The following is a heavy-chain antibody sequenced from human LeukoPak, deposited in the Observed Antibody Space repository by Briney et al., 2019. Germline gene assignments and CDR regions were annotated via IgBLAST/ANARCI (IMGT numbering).Heavy chain of an antibody. CDR2: ISGSGGST. J-gene: IGHJ4*02. Sequence: GGSLRLSCAASGFTFSSYDMSWVRQAPGKGLEWVSPISGSGGSTYYADSVKGRFTISRDNSKNTLYLQMNSLRAEDTAVYYCAKEMWGIVVVPAAMVAQVFDYWGQGTLVTVSS. CDR3: AKEMWGIVVVPAAMVAQVFDY. CDR1: GFTFSSYD. V-gene: IGHV3-23*01. D-gene: IGHD2-2*01.